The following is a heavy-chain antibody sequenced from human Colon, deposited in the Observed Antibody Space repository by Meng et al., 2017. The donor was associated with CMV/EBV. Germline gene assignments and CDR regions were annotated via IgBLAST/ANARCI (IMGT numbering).Heavy chain of an antibody. D-gene: IGHD2-2*01. V-gene: IGHV3-30*02. CDR2: IRYDGSNK. CDR1: GFKFDDYL. CDR3: AKDWNCSSTSCLDY. J-gene: IGHJ4*02. Sequence: GGSLRLSCTASGFKFDDYLMLWVRQAPGKGLEWVAFIRYDGSNKYYADSVKGRFTISRDNSKNTLYLQMNSLRAEDTAVYYCAKDWNCSSTSCLDYWGQGTLVTVSS.